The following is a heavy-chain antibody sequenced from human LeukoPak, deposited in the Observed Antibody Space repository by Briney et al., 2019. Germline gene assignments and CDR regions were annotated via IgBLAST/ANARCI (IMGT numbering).Heavy chain of an antibody. CDR1: GYTFTRYG. V-gene: IGHV1-18*04. CDR2: ISAYKGNI. J-gene: IGHJ6*04. D-gene: IGHD3-10*01. CDR3: ARTKPLWFGGTLDV. Sequence: ASVKGSCTTSGYTFTRYGISWVRQAPGQGLEWMAWISAYKGNINYAQKLQGRVTVTTDTSTSTVYMELRSLRYDDTAVYYCARTKPLWFGGTLDVWGNGTTVTVSS.